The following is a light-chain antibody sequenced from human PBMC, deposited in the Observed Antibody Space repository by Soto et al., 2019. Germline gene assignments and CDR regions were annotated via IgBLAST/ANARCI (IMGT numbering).Light chain of an antibody. CDR1: QSVSSSY. Sequence: VLTQSPGTLSLSPGARATLSCRARQSVSSSYLAWYQQKPGQAPPLLIYGASSRATGIPDRFSGSGCGTEFTLTTSRLEPDDFLVYFCQQYNHWPPITFGQGTRLEI. V-gene: IGKV3-20*01. CDR2: GAS. CDR3: QQYNHWPPIT. J-gene: IGKJ5*01.